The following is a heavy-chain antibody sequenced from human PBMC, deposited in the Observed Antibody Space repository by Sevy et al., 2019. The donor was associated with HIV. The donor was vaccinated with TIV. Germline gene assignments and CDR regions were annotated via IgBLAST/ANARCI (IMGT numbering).Heavy chain of an antibody. Sequence: GGSLRLSCAASGFTFDDYAMHWVRQAPGKGLEWVSRISWNSGSIGYADSVKGRFTISRDNAKNSLYLQMNSLRAEDTALYYCAKGFGELFYYYYGMDVWGQGTTVTVSS. V-gene: IGHV3-9*01. CDR2: ISWNSGSI. D-gene: IGHD3-10*01. CDR1: GFTFDDYA. CDR3: AKGFGELFYYYYGMDV. J-gene: IGHJ6*02.